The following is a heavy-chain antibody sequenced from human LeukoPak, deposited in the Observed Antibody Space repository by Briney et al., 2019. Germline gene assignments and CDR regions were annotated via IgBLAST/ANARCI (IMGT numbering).Heavy chain of an antibody. CDR3: ARQLGGKLGYYYGMDV. Sequence: GESLKISCKGSGYNFTSYWIGWVRQMPGKGLEWMGIIYPGDSDTRYSPSFQGQVTISADKSISTAYLQWSSLKASDTAMYYCARQLGGKLGYYYGMDVWGQGTTVTVSS. J-gene: IGHJ6*02. D-gene: IGHD4-23*01. V-gene: IGHV5-51*01. CDR2: IYPGDSDT. CDR1: GYNFTSYW.